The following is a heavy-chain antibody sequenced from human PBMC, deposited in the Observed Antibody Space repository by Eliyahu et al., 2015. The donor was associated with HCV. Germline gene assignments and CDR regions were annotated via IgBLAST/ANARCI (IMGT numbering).Heavy chain of an antibody. CDR1: GFTFSRXG. CDR3: VREGAGSCYPYLCGMDV. CDR2: IWFDGSNK. J-gene: IGHJ6*02. D-gene: IGHD2-15*01. Sequence: QVQLVESGGGVVQPGRSLRLSCAASGFTFSRXGMHWVRQAPGKGLEWVAVIWFDGSNKYYGDSVKGRFSISRDDSKNTVYLQMNSLRVEDTAVYYCVREGAGSCYPYLCGMDVWGQGTTVTVSS. V-gene: IGHV3-33*01.